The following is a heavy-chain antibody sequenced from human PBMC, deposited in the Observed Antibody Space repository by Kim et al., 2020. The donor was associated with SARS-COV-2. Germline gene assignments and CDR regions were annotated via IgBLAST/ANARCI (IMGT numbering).Heavy chain of an antibody. J-gene: IGHJ6*01. CDR1: GFTFSSYG. V-gene: IGHV3-30*18. CDR2: ISYDGSNK. Sequence: GGSLRLSCAASGFTFSSYGMHWVRQAPGKGLEWVAVISYDGSNKYYADSVKGRFTISRDNSKNTLYLQMNSLRAEDTAVYYCAKDVGWTIFGVVIGHYYG. D-gene: IGHD3-3*01. CDR3: AKDVGWTIFGVVIGHYYG.